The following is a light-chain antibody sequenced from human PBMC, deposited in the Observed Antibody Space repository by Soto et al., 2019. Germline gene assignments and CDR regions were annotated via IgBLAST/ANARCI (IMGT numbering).Light chain of an antibody. CDR2: GAS. Sequence: EIVLTQSPGILSLSPGERATLSCRASQIVNNNYLVWLRQRPGQAPRPLIYGASTRASGVPDRFSGSGSGTDFTLTISRLEPEDSAMYYCQPYHHSPWAFGQGTKVEIK. CDR1: QIVNNNY. CDR3: QPYHHSPWA. J-gene: IGKJ1*01. V-gene: IGKV3-20*01.